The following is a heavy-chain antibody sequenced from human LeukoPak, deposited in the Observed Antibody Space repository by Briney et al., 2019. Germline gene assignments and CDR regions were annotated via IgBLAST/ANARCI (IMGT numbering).Heavy chain of an antibody. Sequence: SETLSLTCTVSGGSISHHYWNWIRQTPGKGLDWIGNIYYDGRTNYKPSLKGRVTISVDTSKNHFSLKLTYVTAADTAVYYCARGIGDFDYWGQGTLVTVSS. CDR2: IYYDGRT. J-gene: IGHJ4*02. CDR3: ARGIGDFDY. CDR1: GGSISHHY. V-gene: IGHV4-59*11.